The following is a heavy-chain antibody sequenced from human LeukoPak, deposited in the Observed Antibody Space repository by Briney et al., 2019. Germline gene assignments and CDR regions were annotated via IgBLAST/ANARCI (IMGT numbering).Heavy chain of an antibody. D-gene: IGHD3-3*01. CDR1: GFTFSSYA. V-gene: IGHV3-30-3*01. Sequence: SGRSLRLSCAASGFTFSSYAMHWVRQAPGKGLEWVAVISYDGSNKYYADSVKGRFTISRDNSKNTLYLQMNSLRAEDTAVYYCARGYDFWSGYALPPQGPQFDPWGQGTLVTVSS. J-gene: IGHJ5*02. CDR2: ISYDGSNK. CDR3: ARGYDFWSGYALPPQGPQFDP.